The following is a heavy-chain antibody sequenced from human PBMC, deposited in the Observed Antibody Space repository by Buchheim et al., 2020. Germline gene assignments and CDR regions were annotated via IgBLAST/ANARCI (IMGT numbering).Heavy chain of an antibody. V-gene: IGHV2-5*02. CDR3: VHSGISWFFTKDLDV. D-gene: IGHD6-13*01. CDR2: IYWDGDK. Sequence: QLTLKESGPTLVKPTQTLPLTCTFSGFSLSTSGVGVGWIRQPPGKALECLAPIYWDGDKRYSPSLKSSLTITNDTSKNQVVHTKTNMDPVDTATYYCVHSGISWFFTKDLDVWGQGTT. J-gene: IGHJ6*02. CDR1: GFSLSTSGVG.